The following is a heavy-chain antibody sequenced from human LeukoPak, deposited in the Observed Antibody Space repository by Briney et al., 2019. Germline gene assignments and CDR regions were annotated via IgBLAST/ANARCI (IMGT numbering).Heavy chain of an antibody. J-gene: IGHJ4*02. V-gene: IGHV1-2*02. Sequence: ASVKVSCKASGYTFTGYYMHWVRQAPGQGLEWMGWINPNSGGTNYAQKLQGRVTMTTDTSTSTAYMELRSLRSDDTAVYYCARDRRRGVVTPDYWGQGTLVTVSS. CDR2: INPNSGGT. D-gene: IGHD4-23*01. CDR1: GYTFTGYY. CDR3: ARDRRRGVVTPDY.